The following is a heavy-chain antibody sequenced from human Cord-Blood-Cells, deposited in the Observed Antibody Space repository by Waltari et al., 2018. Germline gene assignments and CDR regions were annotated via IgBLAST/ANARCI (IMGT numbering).Heavy chain of an antibody. V-gene: IGHV4-34*01. Sequence: QVQLQQWGAGLLKPSETLSLTCAVYGGSFSGYYWSWIRQPPGKGLEWIGEINHSGSTTHNPSFKSRVTISVDTSKNQFSLKLSSVTAADTAVYYCARGNCSGGSCSNWFDPWGQGTLVTVSS. CDR3: ARGNCSGGSCSNWFDP. J-gene: IGHJ5*02. CDR2: INHSGST. D-gene: IGHD2-15*01. CDR1: GGSFSGYY.